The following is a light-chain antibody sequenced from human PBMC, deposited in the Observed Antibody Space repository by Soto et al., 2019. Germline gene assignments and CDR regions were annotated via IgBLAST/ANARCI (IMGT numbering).Light chain of an antibody. CDR2: GAS. CDR1: QPISLN. Sequence: EIVMTPSRATLSVSPLQVANLSFSSSQPISLNLAWYQQKPGQAPRLLMYGASTRATDIPGRFSGGGSGTEFTLTISSLQSEDFAIYFCQKYNTWPRKFGQGTKVDIK. CDR3: QKYNTWPRK. V-gene: IGKV3-15*01. J-gene: IGKJ1*01.